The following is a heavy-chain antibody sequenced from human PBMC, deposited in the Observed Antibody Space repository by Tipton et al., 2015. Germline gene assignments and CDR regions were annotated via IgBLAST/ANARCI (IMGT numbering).Heavy chain of an antibody. Sequence: GLVKPSETLSLSCSVTGVSVSSGGYYWSWIRQPPGKGLEWIGNINYNDGSNYTPSLKGRVTISVDTSKTQFSLKVSSVTAADTAMYYCARARGRHGGLFDSWGQGTLVTVSS. CDR2: INYNDGS. CDR1: GVSVSSGGYY. V-gene: IGHV4-61*08. D-gene: IGHD4-23*01. J-gene: IGHJ4*02. CDR3: ARARGRHGGLFDS.